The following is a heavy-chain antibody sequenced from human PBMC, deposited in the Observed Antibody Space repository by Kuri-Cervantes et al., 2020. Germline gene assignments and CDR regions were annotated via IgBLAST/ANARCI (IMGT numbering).Heavy chain of an antibody. CDR1: EFTSSSYA. V-gene: IGHV3-23*01. CDR3: AKEKGGWYY. CDR2: LSVSGATT. Sequence: GGSLRLSCAASEFTSSSYAMNWVRQAPGKGLQWVSTLSVSGATTYYADSVKGRFTISRDNSKNTLYLQMNSLRAEDTALYYCAKEKGGWYYWGQGTLVTVSS. D-gene: IGHD6-19*01. J-gene: IGHJ4*02.